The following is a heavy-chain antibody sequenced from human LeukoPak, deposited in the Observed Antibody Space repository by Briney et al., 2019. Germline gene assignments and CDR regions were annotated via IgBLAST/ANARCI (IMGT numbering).Heavy chain of an antibody. CDR3: ARDPYFVVVPAAIETRDDY. J-gene: IGHJ4*02. Sequence: SETLSLTCAVYGGSFSGYYWSWIRPPPGKGLEWIGKINHSGSTNYNPSLKSRVTISVDTSKNQFSLKLSSVTAADTAVYYCARDPYFVVVPAAIETRDDYWGQGTLVTVSS. V-gene: IGHV4-34*01. CDR2: INHSGST. D-gene: IGHD2-2*01. CDR1: GGSFSGYY.